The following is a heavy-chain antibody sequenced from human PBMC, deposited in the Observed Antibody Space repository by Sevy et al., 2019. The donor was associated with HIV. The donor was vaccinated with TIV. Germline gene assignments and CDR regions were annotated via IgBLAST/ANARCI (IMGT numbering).Heavy chain of an antibody. CDR2: INHSGST. Sequence: SETLSLTCAVYGGSFSGYYWSWIRQPPGKGLEWIGEINHSGSTNYNPSLKSRVTISVDTSKNQFSLKLSSVTAADTAVYYYARHCGSTSCSHAFDIWDQGTMVTVSS. J-gene: IGHJ3*02. D-gene: IGHD2-2*01. CDR3: ARHCGSTSCSHAFDI. CDR1: GGSFSGYY. V-gene: IGHV4-34*01.